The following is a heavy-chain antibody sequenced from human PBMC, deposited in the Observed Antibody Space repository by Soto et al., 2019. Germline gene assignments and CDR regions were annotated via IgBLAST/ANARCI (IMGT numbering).Heavy chain of an antibody. CDR3: VKTDDSSGWGGDY. CDR2: ISYDAKAA. CDR1: GFSFGNYG. V-gene: IGHV3-30*18. Sequence: SLVLSGGASGFSFGNYGMQWVRQAPGKGLEGVALISYDAKAAYYADSVKGRFTISRDNSKKTVSLQMNSLRPEDTALYYCVKTDDSSGWGGDYWGQGTLVTVSS. D-gene: IGHD6-19*01. J-gene: IGHJ4*02.